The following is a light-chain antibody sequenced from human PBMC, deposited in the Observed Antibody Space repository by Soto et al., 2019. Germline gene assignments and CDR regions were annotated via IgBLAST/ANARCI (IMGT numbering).Light chain of an antibody. V-gene: IGKV3-20*01. CDR2: GSS. CDR3: QQYVNWPLT. J-gene: IGKJ4*01. Sequence: EIVLTQSPGTLSLSPGETAALSCRASRSLSDNHLAWYQQRPGQAPRLLIYGSSSRAAGIPDRFRGSGTGTDFTLTIRRLEPEDFGVYYCQQYVNWPLTLGGGTKVDIK. CDR1: RSLSDNH.